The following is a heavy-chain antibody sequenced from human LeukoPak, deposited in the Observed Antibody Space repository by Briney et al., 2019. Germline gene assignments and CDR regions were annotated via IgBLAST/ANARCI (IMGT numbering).Heavy chain of an antibody. CDR3: AKEVPAASYSNYGGFDY. V-gene: IGHV1-46*01. D-gene: IGHD4-11*01. CDR2: INPSGGST. J-gene: IGHJ4*02. Sequence: ASVKVSCKASGYTFTSYYMHWVRQAPGQGLEWMGIINPSGGSTSYAQKFQGRVTMTRDMSTSTVYMELSSLRAEDTAVYYCAKEVPAASYSNYGGFDYWGQGTLVTVSS. CDR1: GYTFTSYY.